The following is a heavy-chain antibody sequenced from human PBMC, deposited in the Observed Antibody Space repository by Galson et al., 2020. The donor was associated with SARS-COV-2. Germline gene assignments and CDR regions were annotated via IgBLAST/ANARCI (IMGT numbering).Heavy chain of an antibody. J-gene: IGHJ4*02. CDR3: ARSHYHQYYYDSSGYYNYFDY. Sequence: GGSLRLSCAASGFTFSSYAMHWVRQAPGKGLEWVAVISYDGSNKYYADSVKGRFTISRDNSKNTLYLQMSSLRAEDTAVYYCARSHYHQYYYDSSGYYNYFDYWGQGTLVTVSS. D-gene: IGHD3-22*01. CDR2: ISYDGSNK. V-gene: IGHV3-30*04. CDR1: GFTFSSYA.